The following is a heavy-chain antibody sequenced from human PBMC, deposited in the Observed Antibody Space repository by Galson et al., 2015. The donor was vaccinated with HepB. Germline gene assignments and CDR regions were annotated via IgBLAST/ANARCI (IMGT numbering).Heavy chain of an antibody. Sequence: SLRLSCAASGFSLSTHAMHWVRQAPGRGLEWVAVMWSDENKKYYADSVKGRFTLSRDRSKNTLHLQMNSLTDEDTAVYYCARDLGGESSTEEGVFDYWGQGTQVIVSS. V-gene: IGHV3-33*08. D-gene: IGHD3-10*01. CDR3: ARDLGGESSTEEGVFDY. J-gene: IGHJ4*02. CDR2: MWSDENKK. CDR1: GFSLSTHA.